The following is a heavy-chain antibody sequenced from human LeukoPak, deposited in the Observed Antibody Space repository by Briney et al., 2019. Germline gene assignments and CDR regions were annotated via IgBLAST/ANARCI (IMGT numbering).Heavy chain of an antibody. V-gene: IGHV1-18*01. CDR2: ISAYNGNT. CDR1: GYTFTSYG. CDR3: ARDEVTVAGYYFDY. D-gene: IGHD6-19*01. Sequence: ASVKVSCKSSGYTFTSYGIIWVRQAPGQGLEWMGWISAYNGNTNYAQKLQGRVTMTTDTSTSTAYMELRSLRSDDTAVYYCARDEVTVAGYYFDYWGQGTLVTVSS. J-gene: IGHJ4*02.